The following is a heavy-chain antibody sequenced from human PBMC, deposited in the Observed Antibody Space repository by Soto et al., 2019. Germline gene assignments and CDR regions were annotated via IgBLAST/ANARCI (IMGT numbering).Heavy chain of an antibody. D-gene: IGHD1-26*01. J-gene: IGHJ4*02. CDR1: GFTVSSTY. CDR3: AKMYSGSSPLQY. CDR2: IYSGGST. V-gene: IGHV3-53*01. Sequence: HPGGSLRLSCAASGFTVSSTYMSWVRQAPGKGLEWVSVIYSGGSTFYADSVKGRFTISRDNSKNTLYLHMNSLRAEDTAVYYCAKMYSGSSPLQYWGRGTLVTVSS.